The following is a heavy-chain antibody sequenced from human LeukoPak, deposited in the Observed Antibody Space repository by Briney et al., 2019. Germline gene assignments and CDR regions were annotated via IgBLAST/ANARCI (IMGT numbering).Heavy chain of an antibody. CDR3: ARDGAAARGIDY. D-gene: IGHD6-13*01. Sequence: GGSLRLSCAASGFTFSSYWMSWVRQAPGKGPEWVANIKQDGSEKYYVDSVKGRFTISRDNSKNTLYLQMNSLRAEDTAVYYCARDGAAARGIDYWGQGTLVTVSS. V-gene: IGHV3-7*03. J-gene: IGHJ4*02. CDR2: IKQDGSEK. CDR1: GFTFSSYW.